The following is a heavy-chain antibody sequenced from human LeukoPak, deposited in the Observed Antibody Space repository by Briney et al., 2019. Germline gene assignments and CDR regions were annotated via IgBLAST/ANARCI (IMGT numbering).Heavy chain of an antibody. CDR3: ARTRSSGYLTLDY. V-gene: IGHV3-11*04. D-gene: IGHD3-22*01. CDR1: GGSISSSS. J-gene: IGHJ4*02. Sequence: LSLTCTVSGGSISSSSYYWGWIRQAPGKGLEWISYITTSGGAKNYADSVKGRFTISRDNAENSLYLQMSSLRAEDTAVYYCARTRSSGYLTLDYWGQGTLVTVSS. CDR2: ITTSGGAK.